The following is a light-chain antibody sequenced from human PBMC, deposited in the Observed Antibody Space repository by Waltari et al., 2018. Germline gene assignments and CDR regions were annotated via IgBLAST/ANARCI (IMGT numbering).Light chain of an antibody. V-gene: IGLV2-14*03. CDR3: SSYTSSSTPLV. CDR2: DVT. Sequence: QSALTQPASVSGSPGQSITIPCTGTSRDVGAYNHVSWYQQHPGQAPKLMIYDVTSLPSGVSNRFSGSKSGNTASLTISGLQAEDEADCYCSSYTSSSTPLVFGGGTKLTVL. J-gene: IGLJ2*01. CDR1: SRDVGAYNH.